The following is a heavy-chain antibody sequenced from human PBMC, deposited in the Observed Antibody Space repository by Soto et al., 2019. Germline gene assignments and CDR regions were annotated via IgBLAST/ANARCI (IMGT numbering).Heavy chain of an antibody. CDR3: ARAVGCYSGCWFDP. J-gene: IGHJ5*02. Sequence: GXSVKVSCTASGYPFTSYGISWVRQAPGQGLEWMGWISAYNGNTNYAQKLQGRVTMTTDTSTSTAYMELRSLRSGDTAVYYCARAVGCYSGCWFDPWGQGTLVTVSS. CDR1: GYPFTSYG. D-gene: IGHD2-15*01. CDR2: ISAYNGNT. V-gene: IGHV1-18*04.